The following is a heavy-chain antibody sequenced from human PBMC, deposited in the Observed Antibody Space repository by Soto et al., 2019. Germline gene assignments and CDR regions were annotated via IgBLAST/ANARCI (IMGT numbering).Heavy chain of an antibody. CDR1: GGTLSGHY. V-gene: IGHV4-34*01. J-gene: IGHJ4*02. D-gene: IGHD2-21*01. CDR2: INHSGST. Sequence: SETLSLTCAVYGGTLSGHYWTWIRQPPGKGLEWIGEINHSGSTNQNPSLKSRLSISVDTSKNQVSLKLRSVTAADTAVYYCVRSIAMRVAFQRDAPDKYYFDSWGQGTLVTVSS. CDR3: VRSIAMRVAFQRDAPDKYYFDS.